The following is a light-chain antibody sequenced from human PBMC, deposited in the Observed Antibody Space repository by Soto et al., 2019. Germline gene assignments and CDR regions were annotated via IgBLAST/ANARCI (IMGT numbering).Light chain of an antibody. CDR1: QSVSNN. CDR2: GAS. CDR3: QQYNNWWT. V-gene: IGKV3-15*01. Sequence: EIVMTQSPATLSVSPGERATLSCRASQSVSNNLAWYQKKPGQAPRLLIYGASTMATGIPARFSGSASGTEFTLTISSLQSEDFAFYYCQQYNNWWTFGQGTRVEIK. J-gene: IGKJ1*01.